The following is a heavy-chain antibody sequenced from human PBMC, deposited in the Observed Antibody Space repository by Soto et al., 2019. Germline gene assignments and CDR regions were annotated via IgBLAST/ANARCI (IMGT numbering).Heavy chain of an antibody. CDR3: ARGGSGYDLNWFGP. D-gene: IGHD5-12*01. Sequence: QVQLVQSGAEVKKPGASVKVSCKASGYTFTNYAMHWVRQSPGQGLEWMGWINAGNGNTEYSQKFQGRVTITRDTSASTAYMELSSLRSEDTAVYYCARGGSGYDLNWFGPWGQGTLVTVSS. CDR1: GYTFTNYA. V-gene: IGHV1-3*01. CDR2: INAGNGNT. J-gene: IGHJ5*02.